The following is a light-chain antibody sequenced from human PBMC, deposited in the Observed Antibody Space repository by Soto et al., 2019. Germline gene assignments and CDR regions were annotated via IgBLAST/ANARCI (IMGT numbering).Light chain of an antibody. CDR1: DSIIGSFT. CDR2: TTY. CDR3: ASWDDSLSGFV. J-gene: IGLJ1*01. V-gene: IGLV1-44*01. Sequence: QSALTQPPSASGTPGQRVTISCSGSDSIIGSFTVHWYQQVPGTAPKPLIHTTYQRPSGVPDRFSGSKSGTSGSLAISGLQPEDEADYYCASWDDSLSGFVFGTGTKVTVL.